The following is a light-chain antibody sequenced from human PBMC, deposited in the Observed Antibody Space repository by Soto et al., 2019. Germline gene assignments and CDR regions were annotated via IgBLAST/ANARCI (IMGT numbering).Light chain of an antibody. CDR2: EGT. CDR1: SSDVGSYNL. V-gene: IGLV2-23*01. J-gene: IGLJ3*02. Sequence: QSVLTQPASVSGSPGQSITISCTGTSSDVGSYNLVSWYQQHPGKAPKLMIYEGTKRPSGISNHFSGSKSGNTASLTISGLQAEDEADYYCCSYAGGSVVFGGGTKLTVL. CDR3: CSYAGGSVV.